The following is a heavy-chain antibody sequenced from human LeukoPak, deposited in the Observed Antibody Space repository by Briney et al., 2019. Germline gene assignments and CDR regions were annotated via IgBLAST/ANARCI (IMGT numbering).Heavy chain of an antibody. D-gene: IGHD6-13*01. J-gene: IGHJ5*02. Sequence: ASVKVSCKASGGTFSSYAISWVRQAPGQGLEWMGWINPNSGGTNYAQKFQGRVTMTRGTSISTACMELSRLRSDDTAVYYCAREGTSIAAADYNWFDPWGQGTLVTVSS. CDR2: INPNSGGT. CDR3: AREGTSIAAADYNWFDP. CDR1: GGTFSSYA. V-gene: IGHV1-2*02.